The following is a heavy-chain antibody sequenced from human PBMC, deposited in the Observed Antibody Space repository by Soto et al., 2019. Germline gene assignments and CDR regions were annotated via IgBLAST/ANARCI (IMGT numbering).Heavy chain of an antibody. J-gene: IGHJ4*02. Sequence: GGSLRLSCAASGFTFSSYAMSWVRQAPGKGLEWVSAISGSGGSTYYADSVKGRFTISRDNSKNTLYLQMNSLRAEDTAVYYCAKMPKLYRDGYNLMLSPNDYWGQGTLVTVSS. V-gene: IGHV3-23*01. D-gene: IGHD5-12*01. CDR3: AKMPKLYRDGYNLMLSPNDY. CDR2: ISGSGGST. CDR1: GFTFSSYA.